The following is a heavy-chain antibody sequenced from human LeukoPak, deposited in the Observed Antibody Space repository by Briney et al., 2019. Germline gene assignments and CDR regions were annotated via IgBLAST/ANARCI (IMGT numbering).Heavy chain of an antibody. CDR2: INSDGSST. D-gene: IGHD5-12*01. V-gene: IGHV3-74*01. Sequence: GGSLRLSCAASGFTFSAFWMHWVRQAPGKGLVWVSRINSDGSSTTYADSVKGRFTISRDNSKNTLYLQMNSLRAEDTAVYYCARGAGYNYPYYFDYWGQGTLVTVSS. J-gene: IGHJ4*02. CDR3: ARGAGYNYPYYFDY. CDR1: GFTFSAFW.